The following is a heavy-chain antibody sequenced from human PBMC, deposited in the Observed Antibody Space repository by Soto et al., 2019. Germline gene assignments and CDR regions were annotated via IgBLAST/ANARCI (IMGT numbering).Heavy chain of an antibody. J-gene: IGHJ4*02. Sequence: EPRSLTCAVYGGSLSGYYWSWIRQPPGKGLEWIGEINHSGSTNYNPSLKSRVTISVDTSKNQFSLKLSSVTAADTAVYYCARGRGTSHWGQGTLVTVSS. V-gene: IGHV4-34*01. CDR2: INHSGST. CDR3: ARGRGTSH. D-gene: IGHD3-16*01. CDR1: GGSLSGYY.